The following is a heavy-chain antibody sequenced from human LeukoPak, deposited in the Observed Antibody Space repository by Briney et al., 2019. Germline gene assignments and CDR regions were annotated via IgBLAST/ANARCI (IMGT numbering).Heavy chain of an antibody. CDR1: GFTVSSNY. CDR2: IYSGGST. Sequence: GGSLRLSCAASGFTVSSNYMSWVRQAPGKGLEWVSVIYSGGSTYYADSVKGRFTISRGSSKNTLYLQMNSLRAEDTAVYYCARTDYGGHLDYWGQGTLVTVSS. D-gene: IGHD4/OR15-4a*01. CDR3: ARTDYGGHLDY. V-gene: IGHV3-53*01. J-gene: IGHJ4*02.